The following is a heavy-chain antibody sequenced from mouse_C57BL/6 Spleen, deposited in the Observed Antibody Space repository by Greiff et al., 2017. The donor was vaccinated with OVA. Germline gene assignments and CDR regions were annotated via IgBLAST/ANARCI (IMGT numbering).Heavy chain of an antibody. CDR2: INPSSGYT. V-gene: IGHV1-4*01. D-gene: IGHD1-1*01. CDR1: GYTFTSYT. CDR3: ARRLYGSSYRGYAMDY. J-gene: IGHJ4*01. Sequence: VQLQQSGAELARPGASVKMSCKASGYTFTSYTMHWVKQRPGQGLEWIGYINPSSGYTKYNQKFKDTATLTADTSSSTAYMQLSSLTSEDSAVYYCARRLYGSSYRGYAMDYWGQGTSVTVSS.